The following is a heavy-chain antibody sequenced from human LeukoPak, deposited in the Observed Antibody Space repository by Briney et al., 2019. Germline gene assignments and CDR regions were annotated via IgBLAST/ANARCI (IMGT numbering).Heavy chain of an antibody. CDR3: ARVTYYDILTGPPSDAFDI. V-gene: IGHV3-74*01. CDR2: INSDGSGT. CDR1: GFTFSSYW. Sequence: GGSLRLSCAASGFTFSSYWMHWVRQAPGKGLVWVSRINSDGSGTSYADSVKGRFTISRDNAKNTLYLQMNSLRAEDTAVYYCARVTYYDILTGPPSDAFDIWGQGTMVTVSS. D-gene: IGHD3-9*01. J-gene: IGHJ3*02.